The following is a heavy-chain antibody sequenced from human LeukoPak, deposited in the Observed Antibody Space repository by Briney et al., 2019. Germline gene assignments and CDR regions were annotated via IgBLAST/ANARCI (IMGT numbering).Heavy chain of an antibody. V-gene: IGHV4-59*01. CDR3: ARGGDILTGYHFDY. J-gene: IGHJ4*02. CDR1: GGSISSYY. Sequence: PSETLSFTCTVSGGSISSYYWSWIRQPPGKGLEWIGYIYYSGSTNYNPSLKSRVTISVDTSKNQFSLKLSSVTAADTAVYYCARGGDILTGYHFDYWGQGTLVTVSS. CDR2: IYYSGST. D-gene: IGHD3-9*01.